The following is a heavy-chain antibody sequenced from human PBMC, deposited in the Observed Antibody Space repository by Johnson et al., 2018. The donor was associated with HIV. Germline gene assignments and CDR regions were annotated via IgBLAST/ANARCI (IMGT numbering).Heavy chain of an antibody. D-gene: IGHD3-3*01. V-gene: IGHV3-30*18. CDR1: GFTFSSFG. J-gene: IGHJ3*02. Sequence: VQLVESGGGVVQPGRSLRLSCAATGFTFSSFGMHWVRQDPGKGLEWVALISYDGNNKYYADSVKGGFTISRENSKNTLFLQMNSLRAEDTAVYYCAKDLGESEKEEWPSDYYDFGRDYPGQDSRGVVGIFDIWGHGTMVTVSS. CDR3: AKDLGESEKEEWPSDYYDFGRDYPGQDSRGVVGIFDI. CDR2: ISYDGNNK.